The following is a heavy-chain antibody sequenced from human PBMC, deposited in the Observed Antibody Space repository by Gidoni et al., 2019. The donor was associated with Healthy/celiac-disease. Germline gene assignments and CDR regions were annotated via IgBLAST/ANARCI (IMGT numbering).Heavy chain of an antibody. J-gene: IGHJ6*02. CDR2: ISGSGGST. D-gene: IGHD2-2*02. Sequence: ELQPLESAGGLVQPGGSLSLSCAASGFTFSSYAMSWVRQAPGTGLEWVSAISGSGGSTYYADSVKGRFTISRDNSKNTLYLQMNSRRAEETAVYYCAKFDTESWGQGTTVTVSS. V-gene: IGHV3-23*01. CDR3: AKFDTES. CDR1: GFTFSSYA.